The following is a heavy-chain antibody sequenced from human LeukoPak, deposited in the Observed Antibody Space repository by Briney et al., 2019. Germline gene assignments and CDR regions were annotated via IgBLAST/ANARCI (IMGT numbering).Heavy chain of an antibody. CDR2: INPNSGGT. J-gene: IGHJ4*02. CDR1: GYTFTGYY. CDR3: ARTYDSSGYPMIDY. D-gene: IGHD3-22*01. V-gene: IGHV1-2*06. Sequence: ASVKVSCKASGYTFTGYYLNWVRQAPGQGLEWMGRINPNSGGTNYAQKFQGRVTMTRDTSISTAYMELSRLRSDDTAVYYCARTYDSSGYPMIDYWGQGTLVTVSS.